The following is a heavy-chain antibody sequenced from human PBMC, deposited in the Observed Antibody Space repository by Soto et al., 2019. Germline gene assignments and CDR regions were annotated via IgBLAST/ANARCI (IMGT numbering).Heavy chain of an antibody. Sequence: EVQLVESGGGLVKPGGSLRLSCAASGFTFSSYSMNWVRQAPGQGLEWVSSISSSSSYIYYADSVKGRFTISRDNAKNSLNMLMTSVRAEDSGVYYCARDVVPYGSGSYFDYWGQGTLVTVSS. CDR2: ISSSSSYI. D-gene: IGHD3-10*01. CDR1: GFTFSSYS. CDR3: ARDVVPYGSGSYFDY. V-gene: IGHV3-21*01. J-gene: IGHJ4*02.